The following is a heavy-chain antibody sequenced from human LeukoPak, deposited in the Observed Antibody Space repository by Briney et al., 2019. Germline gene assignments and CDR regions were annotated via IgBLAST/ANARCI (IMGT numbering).Heavy chain of an antibody. V-gene: IGHV3-23*01. D-gene: IGHD3-10*01. CDR1: GFTFSTSA. Sequence: GGSLRLSCAASGFTFSTSAMSWVRQAPGKGLEWVSSISTTVGNTYYADSVKGRFTISRDNSIHTLYLQMNSLTAEDTAVYYCTKRAEFGGFDPWGQGTLVTVSS. CDR2: ISTTVGNT. J-gene: IGHJ5*02. CDR3: TKRAEFGGFDP.